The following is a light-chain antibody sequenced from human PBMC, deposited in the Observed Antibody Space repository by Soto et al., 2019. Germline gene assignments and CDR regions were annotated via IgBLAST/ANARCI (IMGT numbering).Light chain of an antibody. Sequence: DIQMTQSLPTLSASVGDRVTITCQASQDIDNFLSWYQQKPGKAPKLLIYAASNYQSGVPSRISGSGSGTDFTLTINSLQPEDFATYYCQQSSSVPLTFGQGTKVEIK. V-gene: IGKV1-39*01. CDR2: AAS. J-gene: IGKJ1*01. CDR1: QDIDNF. CDR3: QQSSSVPLT.